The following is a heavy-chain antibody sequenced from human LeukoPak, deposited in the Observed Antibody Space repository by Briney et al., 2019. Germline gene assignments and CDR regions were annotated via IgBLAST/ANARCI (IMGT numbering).Heavy chain of an antibody. J-gene: IGHJ4*02. V-gene: IGHV3-9*01. CDR1: GFIFDDYV. Sequence: GGSLRLSCAASGFIFDDYVMHWVRQAPGKGLEWVSGISWNSDSMGYADSVKGRFTISRDNAKNSLYLQINSPRAEDTAFYYCAKGKGGISYFDFWGQGTLVTVSS. D-gene: IGHD3-16*01. CDR3: AKGKGGISYFDF. CDR2: ISWNSDSM.